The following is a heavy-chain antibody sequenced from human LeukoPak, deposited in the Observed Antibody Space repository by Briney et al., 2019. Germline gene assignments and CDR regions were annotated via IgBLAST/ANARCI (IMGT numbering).Heavy chain of an antibody. CDR2: IYYSGST. CDR3: ARQSSGYFDY. V-gene: IGHV4-59*06. J-gene: IGHJ4*02. Sequence: PSETLSLTCTVSGGSISSYYWSWIRQPPGKGLEWIGYIYYSGSTYYNPSLKSRVTISVDTSKNQFSLKLSSVTAADTAVYYCARQSSGYFDYWGQGTLVTVSS. CDR1: GGSISSYY. D-gene: IGHD3-22*01.